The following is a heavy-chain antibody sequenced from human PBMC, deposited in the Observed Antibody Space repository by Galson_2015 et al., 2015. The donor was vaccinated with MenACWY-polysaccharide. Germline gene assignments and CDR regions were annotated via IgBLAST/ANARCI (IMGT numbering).Heavy chain of an antibody. V-gene: IGHV1-3*01. CDR1: GYTFATYA. J-gene: IGHJ4*02. Sequence: SGKGSCKASGYTFATYAVHWVRQAPGQRPEWMGWFNAGNGNTKYSQKFQGRLTITWDTSASTAYMDLRSLRSEDTAVYYCARDTPGYCSGGSCEDLDYWGQGTLVTVSS. CDR2: FNAGNGNT. D-gene: IGHD2-15*01. CDR3: ARDTPGYCSGGSCEDLDY.